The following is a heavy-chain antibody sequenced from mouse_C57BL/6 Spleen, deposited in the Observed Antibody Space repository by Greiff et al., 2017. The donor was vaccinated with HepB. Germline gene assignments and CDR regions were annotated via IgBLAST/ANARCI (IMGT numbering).Heavy chain of an antibody. CDR2: INPNNGGT. D-gene: IGHD1-1*01. V-gene: IGHV1-22*01. CDR1: GYTFTDYN. Sequence: VQLQQSGPELVKPGASVKMSCKASGYTFTDYNMHWVKQSHGKSLEWIGYINPNNGGTSYNQKFKGKATLTVNKSSSTAYMELRSLTSEDSAVYYCAIITTVVGPYAMDYWGQGTSVTVSS. J-gene: IGHJ4*01. CDR3: AIITTVVGPYAMDY.